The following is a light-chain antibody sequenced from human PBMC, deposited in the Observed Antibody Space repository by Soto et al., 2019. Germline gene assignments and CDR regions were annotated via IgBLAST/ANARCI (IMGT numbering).Light chain of an antibody. CDR1: QSISSY. CDR3: QQSYSTPLT. V-gene: IGKV1-39*01. J-gene: IGKJ4*01. CDR2: AAS. Sequence: DIQMTQSPASLSASVGGRVTITCRSSQSISSYLNWYPRKPGKAPKLLIYAASSLQSGVPSRFSGSGSGTDFTLTISSLQPEDFATYYCQQSYSTPLTFGGGTKVDIK.